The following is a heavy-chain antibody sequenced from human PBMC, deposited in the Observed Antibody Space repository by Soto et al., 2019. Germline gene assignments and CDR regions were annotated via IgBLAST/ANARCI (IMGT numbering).Heavy chain of an antibody. J-gene: IGHJ6*02. V-gene: IGHV3-15*01. CDR3: TTEIDSYGTVTPIYYYYGMDV. CDR1: GFTFSNAW. CDR2: IKSKTDGGTT. D-gene: IGHD5-18*01. Sequence: GSLRLSCAASGFTFSNAWMSWVRQAPGKGLEWVGRIKSKTDGGTTDYAAPVKGRFTISRDDSKNTLYLQMNSLKTEDTAVYYCTTEIDSYGTVTPIYYYYGMDVWGQGTTVTVSS.